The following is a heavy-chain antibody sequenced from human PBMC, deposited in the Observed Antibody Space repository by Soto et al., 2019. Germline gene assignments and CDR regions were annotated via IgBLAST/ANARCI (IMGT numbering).Heavy chain of an antibody. CDR1: GFTFSEYS. CDR3: VKVSTFYDILTGYYSTNFFDP. Sequence: GGSLRLSCSASGFTFSEYSMHWVRQAPGKGIQYVSTISSDGDITYYADSVKGRFTISRDNSKNTLYLQMNSLRPEDTAVYYCVKVSTFYDILTGYYSTNFFDPWGQGTLVTVS. CDR2: ISSDGDIT. J-gene: IGHJ5*02. V-gene: IGHV3-64D*06. D-gene: IGHD3-9*01.